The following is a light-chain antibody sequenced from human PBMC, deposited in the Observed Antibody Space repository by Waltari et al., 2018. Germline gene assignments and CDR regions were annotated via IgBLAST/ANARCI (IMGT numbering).Light chain of an antibody. Sequence: DIVMTQSPATLSVSPGDRAALSRRARQSVSSNLAWDQQKTGQGPRLLIYGASTRATGIPARFSGSGSGTEFTLTISSLQSEDFAVYHCQQYNNWPSWTFGQGTKVEIK. J-gene: IGKJ1*01. CDR2: GAS. V-gene: IGKV3-15*01. CDR3: QQYNNWPSWT. CDR1: QSVSSN.